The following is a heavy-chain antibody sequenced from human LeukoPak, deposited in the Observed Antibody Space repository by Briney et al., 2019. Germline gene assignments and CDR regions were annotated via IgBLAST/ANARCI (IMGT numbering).Heavy chain of an antibody. CDR1: GFTFSSYG. CDR3: AKDQFMIAGRGFDY. CDR2: IRYDGSNK. J-gene: IGHJ4*02. V-gene: IGHV3-30*02. Sequence: GGSLRLSCAASGFTFSSYGMHWVRQAPGKGLEWVAFIRYDGSNKYYADSVKGRFTISRDNSKNTLHLQMNSLRAEDTAVYYCAKDQFMIAGRGFDYWGQGTLVTVSS. D-gene: IGHD3-22*01.